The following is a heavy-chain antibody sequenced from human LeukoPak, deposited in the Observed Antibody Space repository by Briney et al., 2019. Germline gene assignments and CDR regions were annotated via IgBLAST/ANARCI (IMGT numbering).Heavy chain of an antibody. J-gene: IGHJ4*02. V-gene: IGHV3-21*01. D-gene: IGHD3-22*01. Sequence: GGSLRLSCAASGFTLSSYAMSWVRQAPGKGLEWVSSISSSSSYIYYADSVKGRFTISRDNAKNSLYLQMNSLRAEDTAVYYCAREGGGGFYNTSGYYYSYYFDYWGQGTLVTVSS. CDR3: AREGGGGFYNTSGYYYSYYFDY. CDR2: ISSSSSYI. CDR1: GFTLSSYA.